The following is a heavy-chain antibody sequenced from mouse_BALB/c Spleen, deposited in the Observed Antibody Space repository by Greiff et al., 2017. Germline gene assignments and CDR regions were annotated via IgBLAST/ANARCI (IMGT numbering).Heavy chain of an antibody. CDR3: ARGYDGYYGY. D-gene: IGHD2-3*01. CDR2: ISSGGSYT. CDR1: GFTFSSYA. V-gene: IGHV5-9-4*01. J-gene: IGHJ2*01. Sequence: EVKLMESGGGLVKPGGSLKLSCAASGFTFSSYAMSWVRQSPEKRLEWVAEISSGGSYTYYPDTVTGGFTISRDNAKNTLYLEMSSLRSEDTAMYYCARGYDGYYGYWGQGTTLTVSS.